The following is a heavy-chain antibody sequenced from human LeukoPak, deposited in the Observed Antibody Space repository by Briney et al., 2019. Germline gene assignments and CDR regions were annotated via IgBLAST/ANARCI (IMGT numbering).Heavy chain of an antibody. V-gene: IGHV1-46*01. J-gene: IGHJ5*02. D-gene: IGHD3-9*01. CDR1: GYTFSNYY. CDR2: INPSGGST. Sequence: RASVKVSCKASGYTFSNYYMHWVRQAPGQGLEWMGMINPSGGSTTYAQKFQGRVTTTRDTSTSTVYMELSSLRSEDTAVYYCARDRRYDILTGYYGFDPWGQGTLVTVSS. CDR3: ARDRRYDILTGYYGFDP.